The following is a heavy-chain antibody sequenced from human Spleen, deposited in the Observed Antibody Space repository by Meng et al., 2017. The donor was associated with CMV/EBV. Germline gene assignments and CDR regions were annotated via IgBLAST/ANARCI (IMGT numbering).Heavy chain of an antibody. V-gene: IGHV4-30-4*08. D-gene: IGHD6-13*01. CDR2: IYYSGST. CDR1: GGSISSGDYY. CDR3: ARGVRQPDPAFDY. J-gene: IGHJ4*02. Sequence: SETLSLTCTVSGGSISSGDYYWSWIRQPPGKGLEWFGYIYYSGSTYYNPSLKSRVTISVDTSKNQFSMTLSSVTAADTAVYYCARGVRQPDPAFDYWGQGTLVTVSS.